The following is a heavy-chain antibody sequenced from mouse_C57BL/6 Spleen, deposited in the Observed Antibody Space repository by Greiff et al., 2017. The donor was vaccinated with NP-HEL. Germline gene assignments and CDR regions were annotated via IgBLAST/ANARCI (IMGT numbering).Heavy chain of an antibody. CDR3: ARLYDYDHFAY. CDR1: GYAFSSYW. Sequence: VQLQQSGAELVKPGASVKISCKASGYAFSSYWMNWVKQRPGKGLEWIGQIYPGDGDTNYNGKFKGKAKLTAEKSSSTADMQRSSLTSEDSAVYFCARLYDYDHFAYWGQGTLVTVSA. CDR2: IYPGDGDT. J-gene: IGHJ3*01. D-gene: IGHD2-4*01. V-gene: IGHV1-80*01.